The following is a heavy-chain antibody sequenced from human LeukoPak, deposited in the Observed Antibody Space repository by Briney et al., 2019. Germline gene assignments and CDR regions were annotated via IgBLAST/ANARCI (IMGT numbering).Heavy chain of an antibody. D-gene: IGHD3-22*01. CDR1: GFNSEDHA. CDR3: AKAAYYYDSSGYHVTYFDY. J-gene: IGHJ4*02. V-gene: IGHV3-9*02. Sequence: PGGSLRLSCVVSGFNSEDHAMHWVRQAPGKGLEWVSGISWNSGSIGYADSVKGRFTISRDNAKNSLYLQMYSLRAEDTALYYCAKAAYYYDSSGYHVTYFDYWGQGTLVTVSS. CDR2: ISWNSGSI.